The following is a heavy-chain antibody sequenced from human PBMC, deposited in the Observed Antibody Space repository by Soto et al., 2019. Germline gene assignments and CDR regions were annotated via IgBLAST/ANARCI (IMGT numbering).Heavy chain of an antibody. CDR2: INHSGST. CDR3: ARDKITGLFDY. D-gene: IGHD2-8*02. Sequence: QVQLQQWGAGLLKPSETLSLTCAVYGGSFSGYYWTWIRQPPGTGLEWIGEINHSGSTNYNPSLKSRVTISVDKYKNQFSLKLTSVTAADTAVYYCARDKITGLFDYWGQGTLVTVSS. CDR1: GGSFSGYY. J-gene: IGHJ4*02. V-gene: IGHV4-34*01.